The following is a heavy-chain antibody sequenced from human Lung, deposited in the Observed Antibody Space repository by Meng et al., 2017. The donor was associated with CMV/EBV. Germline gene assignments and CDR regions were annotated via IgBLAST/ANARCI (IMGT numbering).Heavy chain of an antibody. D-gene: IGHD1-26*01. CDR2: IDDSGST. Sequence: GRLRESGPGLGKPSGTRSVPCGVSGVYISSNIRWTWVRQPPGKGLEWIGDIDDSGSTNYNPSLNSRISISLDKSKNHFSLKVNSVTAADTAVYYCARGKQDAWELLAYWGQGALVTVSS. CDR3: ARGKQDAWELLAY. CDR1: GVYISSNIR. J-gene: IGHJ4*02. V-gene: IGHV4-4*02.